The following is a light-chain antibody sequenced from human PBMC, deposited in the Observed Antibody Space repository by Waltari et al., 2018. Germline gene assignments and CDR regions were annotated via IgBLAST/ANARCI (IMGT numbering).Light chain of an antibody. Sequence: DIVLTQSPDSLAVSLGERATINCKSSHSLLSSFNSKTYIAWYQQKPGQPPKLPINWASARGSGVPERFSGSGSETDFTLTISSLQAEDVAIYYCQQNVRIPWTFGQGTQVEVK. CDR3: QQNVRIPWT. CDR1: HSLLSSFNSKTY. CDR2: WAS. V-gene: IGKV4-1*01. J-gene: IGKJ1*01.